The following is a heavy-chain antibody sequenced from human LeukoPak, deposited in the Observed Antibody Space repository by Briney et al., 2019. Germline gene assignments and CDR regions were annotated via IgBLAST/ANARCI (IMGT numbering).Heavy chain of an antibody. CDR2: IYYSGST. CDR3: ARAGSYYDYVWGSYRPNNWFGP. V-gene: IGHV4-59*01. CDR1: GGSISTYY. D-gene: IGHD3-16*02. J-gene: IGHJ5*02. Sequence: PSETLSLTCTVSGGSISTYYWSWFRQPPGKGLEWIGYIYYSGSTNYNPSLKSRVTISVDASKNQFSLKLSSVTAADTAVYYCARAGSYYDYVWGSYRPNNWFGPWGQGTLVTVSS.